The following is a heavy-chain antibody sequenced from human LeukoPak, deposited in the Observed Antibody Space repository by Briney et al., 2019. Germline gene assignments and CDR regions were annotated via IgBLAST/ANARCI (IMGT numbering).Heavy chain of an antibody. D-gene: IGHD6-13*01. CDR1: RGSISTSNYY. J-gene: IGHJ5*02. CDR2: IFYSGST. CDR3: ARRNAAAGPNWFDP. Sequence: SETLSLTCSVSRGSISTSNYYWGWVRQPPGKALEWIGNIFYSGSTYYSPSLKSRVTISLDTSRNQFSLKLSSVTAADTAVYYCARRNAAAGPNWFDPWGQGTLVTVSS. V-gene: IGHV4-39*07.